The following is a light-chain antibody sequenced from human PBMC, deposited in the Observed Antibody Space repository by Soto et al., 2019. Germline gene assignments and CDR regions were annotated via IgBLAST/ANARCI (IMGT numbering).Light chain of an antibody. V-gene: IGKV3-11*01. J-gene: IGKJ4*01. CDR3: QQRRSWPPA. CDR2: DAS. CDR1: QSVNNY. Sequence: EIVLTQSPATLSLSPGERATLSCRASQSVNNYLDWYQQKPGQAPRLLISDASNRATGIPARFSGSRSGTDFPLTISSLEPEDFAVYYCQQRRSWPPAFGGGTKVEIK.